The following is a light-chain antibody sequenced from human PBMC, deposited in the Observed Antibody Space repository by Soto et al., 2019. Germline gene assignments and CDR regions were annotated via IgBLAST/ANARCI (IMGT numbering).Light chain of an antibody. V-gene: IGLV2-23*01. Sequence: QSVLTQPASVSGSPGQSLTISCTGSSTDVGNSKFVSWYQLHPGQAPKLMIYEGTKRPSGTSNRFSGSYSGNTASLTISGLQTEDEADYYCCSHAGTYTLVFGGGTKLTVL. CDR3: CSHAGTYTLV. CDR2: EGT. J-gene: IGLJ3*02. CDR1: STDVGNSKF.